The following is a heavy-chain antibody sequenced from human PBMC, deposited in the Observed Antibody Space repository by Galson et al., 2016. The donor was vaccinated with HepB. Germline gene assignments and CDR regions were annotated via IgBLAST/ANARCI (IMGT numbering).Heavy chain of an antibody. CDR3: AKDRGSYYDISGARSDF. CDR2: ISGSGDST. CDR1: GFTFSSYA. D-gene: IGHD3-9*01. J-gene: IGHJ4*02. V-gene: IGHV3-23*01. Sequence: SLRLSCAASGFTFSSYAMSWVRQAPGKGLEWVSVISGSGDSTYYTDPVKGRFSISRDISTNTLFLHMNSLRAEDTAVYYCAKDRGSYYDISGARSDFWGQGTLVTVSS.